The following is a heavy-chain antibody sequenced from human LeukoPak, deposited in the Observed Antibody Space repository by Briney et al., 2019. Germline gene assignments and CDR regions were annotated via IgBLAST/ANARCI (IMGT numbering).Heavy chain of an antibody. Sequence: GGSLRLSCAVSGFIFSSYGMFSVRQAPGKGLEWVALISYDGSKKYYAESVKGRFTISRDNSKNTLYLQMNSLRGEDTAVYYCAKERDYSSGTGMDVWGQGITVTVSS. CDR1: GFIFSSYG. D-gene: IGHD6-25*01. CDR2: ISYDGSKK. J-gene: IGHJ6*02. V-gene: IGHV3-30*18. CDR3: AKERDYSSGTGMDV.